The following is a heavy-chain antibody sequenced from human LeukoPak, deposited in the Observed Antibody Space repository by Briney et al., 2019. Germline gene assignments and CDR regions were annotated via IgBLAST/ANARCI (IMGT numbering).Heavy chain of an antibody. CDR3: ATHRGYSYGTAEDFDY. CDR2: IKQDGSEK. Sequence: GGSLRLSCAASGFTFSHYWMSWVRQAPGKGLEWVANIKQDGSEKYYVDSVKGRFTISRDNAKNSLYLQMNSLRAEDTAQYYCATHRGYSYGTAEDFDYWGQGTLVTVSS. V-gene: IGHV3-7*01. CDR1: GFTFSHYW. D-gene: IGHD5-18*01. J-gene: IGHJ4*02.